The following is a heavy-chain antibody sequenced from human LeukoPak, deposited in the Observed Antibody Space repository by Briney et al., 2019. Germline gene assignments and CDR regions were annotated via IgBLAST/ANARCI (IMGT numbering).Heavy chain of an antibody. V-gene: IGHV4-4*08. CDR3: ARERITRVRGVSRGGFHDAFDI. CDR2: MYNSGST. Sequence: SETLSLTCIVSGGSISSYNWNWIRQPPGKGLEWIGYMYNSGSTNNNPSLTSRVTISVDKSKTQFSLKLSSVTAADTAVYSCARERITRVRGVSRGGFHDAFDIWGQGTMVTVSS. D-gene: IGHD3-10*01. CDR1: GGSISSYN. J-gene: IGHJ3*02.